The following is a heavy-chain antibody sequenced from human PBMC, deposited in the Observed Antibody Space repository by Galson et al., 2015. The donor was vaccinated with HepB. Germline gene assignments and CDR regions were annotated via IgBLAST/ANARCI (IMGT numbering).Heavy chain of an antibody. CDR3: ARVLGSSWYSDAFDI. V-gene: IGHV1-3*01. D-gene: IGHD6-13*01. J-gene: IGHJ3*02. Sequence: SVKVSCKASGYTFTSYAMHWVRQAPGQRLEWMGWINAGNGNTKYSQKFQGRVTITRDTSASTAYMELSSLRSEDTAVYYCARVLGSSWYSDAFDIWGQGTMVTVSS. CDR2: INAGNGNT. CDR1: GYTFTSYA.